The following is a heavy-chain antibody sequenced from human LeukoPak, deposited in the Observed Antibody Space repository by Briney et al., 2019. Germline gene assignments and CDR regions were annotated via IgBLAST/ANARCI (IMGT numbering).Heavy chain of an antibody. CDR1: GFTFSTYW. Sequence: GGSLRLSCAASGFTFSTYWMHWVRQVPGKGLVWVSRISTDGSSTTYADSVKGRFTISRDNAQNTLYLQMNSLGAEDTAVYFCARDRGYCSGGSCYLFDYWGQGTLVTVSS. V-gene: IGHV3-74*01. J-gene: IGHJ4*02. CDR3: ARDRGYCSGGSCYLFDY. CDR2: ISTDGSST. D-gene: IGHD2-15*01.